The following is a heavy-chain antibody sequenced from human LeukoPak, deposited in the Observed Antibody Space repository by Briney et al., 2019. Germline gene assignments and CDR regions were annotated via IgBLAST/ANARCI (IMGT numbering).Heavy chain of an antibody. J-gene: IGHJ6*03. Sequence: SETLSLTCTVSGGSISSYYWSWIRQPAGKGLEWIGRIYTSGSTNYNPSLKSRVTMSVDTSKNQFSLKLSSVTAADTAVYYCARDLRERVEYYYYMDVWGKGTTVTVSS. CDR3: ARDLRERVEYYYYMDV. V-gene: IGHV4-4*07. CDR2: IYTSGST. CDR1: GGSISSYY. D-gene: IGHD1-26*01.